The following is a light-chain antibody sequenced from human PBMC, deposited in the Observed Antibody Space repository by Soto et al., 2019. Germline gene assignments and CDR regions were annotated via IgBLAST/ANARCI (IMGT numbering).Light chain of an antibody. Sequence: EIVLTQSPATLSLSPGERATLSCRASQSVSSYLAWYQQKPGQAPRLLIYDASNRATGIPARFSGSGSGTDFTLTISSLEPEDFAVYYCQQRSNWPPEYTFGQGTKVDSK. CDR3: QQRSNWPPEYT. CDR1: QSVSSY. CDR2: DAS. J-gene: IGKJ2*01. V-gene: IGKV3-11*01.